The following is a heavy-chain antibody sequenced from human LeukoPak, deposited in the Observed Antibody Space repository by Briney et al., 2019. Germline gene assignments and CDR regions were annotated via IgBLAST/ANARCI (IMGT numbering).Heavy chain of an antibody. CDR1: GYTFTSYD. CDR3: AGITMVRGVIDPDYYYGMDV. CDR2: MNPNSGNT. V-gene: IGHV1-8*01. J-gene: IGHJ6*02. Sequence: EASVKVSCKASGYTFTSYDINWVRQATGQGLEWMGWMNPNSGNTGYPQKFQGRVTMTRNTSISTAYMELSSLRSEDTAVYYCAGITMVRGVIDPDYYYGMDVWGQGPRSPSP. D-gene: IGHD3-10*01.